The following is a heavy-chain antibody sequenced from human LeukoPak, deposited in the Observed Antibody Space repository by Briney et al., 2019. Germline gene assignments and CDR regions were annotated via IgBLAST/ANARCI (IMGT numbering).Heavy chain of an antibody. J-gene: IGHJ4*02. CDR1: GDSISSDGYS. Sequence: PSQTLSLTCTVSGDSISSDGYSWSWIRQPPGKGLEWIGYIYHSGSTYYNPSLKSRVTISLDRSKNQFSLKVTSVTAADTAVYYCARERGFDSYGHGGLDYWGQGTLVTVSS. D-gene: IGHD3-16*01. CDR2: IYHSGST. CDR3: ARERGFDSYGHGGLDY. V-gene: IGHV4-30-2*01.